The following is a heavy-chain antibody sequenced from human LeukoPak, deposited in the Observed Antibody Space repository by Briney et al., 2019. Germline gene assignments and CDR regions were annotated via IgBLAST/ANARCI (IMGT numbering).Heavy chain of an antibody. CDR2: INPNSGGT. J-gene: IGHJ5*02. V-gene: IGHV1-2*02. CDR1: GYSFTSYG. D-gene: IGHD6-13*01. Sequence: GESLKISCKGSGYSFTSYGISWVRQAPGQGLEWMGWINPNSGGTNYAQKFQGRVTMTRDTSISTLYMELSGLRSDDTAVYFCARGIAAAGTEWFDPWGQGTLVTVSS. CDR3: ARGIAAAGTEWFDP.